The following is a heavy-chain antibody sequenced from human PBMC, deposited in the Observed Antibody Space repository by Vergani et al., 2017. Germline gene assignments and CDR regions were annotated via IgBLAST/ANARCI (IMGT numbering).Heavy chain of an antibody. V-gene: IGHV3-21*01. CDR3: ARDIQKPYYYYYMDV. CDR2: ISSSSSYI. CDR1: GFTFSSYS. Sequence: EVQLVESGGGLVKPGGSLRLSCAASGFTFSSYSMNWVRQAPGKGLEWVSSISSSSSYIYYADSVKGRFTISRDNAKNSLYLQMNSLRAEDKAVSYCARDIQKPYYYYYMDVWGKGTTVTVSS. J-gene: IGHJ6*03.